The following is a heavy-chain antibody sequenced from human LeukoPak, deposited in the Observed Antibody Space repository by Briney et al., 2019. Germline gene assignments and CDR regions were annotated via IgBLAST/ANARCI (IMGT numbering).Heavy chain of an antibody. V-gene: IGHV3-7*01. Sequence: GGSLRLSCAASGFTFSSYWMSWVRQAPGKGLVWVANIKQDGSEKYYVDSVKGRFTISRDNAKNSLYLQMNSLRAEDTAVYYCARADIVVVPAAYHYYYYYGMDVWGQGTTVTVSS. J-gene: IGHJ6*02. CDR2: IKQDGSEK. D-gene: IGHD2-2*01. CDR3: ARADIVVVPAAYHYYYYYGMDV. CDR1: GFTFSSYW.